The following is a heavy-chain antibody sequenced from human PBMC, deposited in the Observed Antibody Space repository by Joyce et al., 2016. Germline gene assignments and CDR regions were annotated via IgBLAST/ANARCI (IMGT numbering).Heavy chain of an antibody. V-gene: IGHV4-34*02. CDR1: GGPFRGFF. CDR3: ARSQWLAPLMY. D-gene: IGHD6-19*01. Sequence: QVQLRQWGAGLLKPSETLSLTCAVSGGPFRGFFWTWVRQPPGKALEWLGDITTSGATNYNPSLRSRVAISVDTSNNQVALTLTSLSAADMAVYYCARSQWLAPLMYWGQGTLVTVSP. CDR2: ITTSGAT. J-gene: IGHJ4*02.